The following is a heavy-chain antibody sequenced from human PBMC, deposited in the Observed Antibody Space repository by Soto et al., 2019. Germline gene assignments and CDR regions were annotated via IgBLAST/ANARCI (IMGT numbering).Heavy chain of an antibody. CDR1: GGTFNTYS. CDR3: AREGYGDYAKPFDY. D-gene: IGHD4-17*01. J-gene: IGHJ4*02. V-gene: IGHV1-69*13. CDR2: IIPIFGTA. Sequence: GASVKVSCKASGGTFNTYSSSWVRRAPGQGLEWMGGIIPIFGTAKYAQKFQGRVTITADESTSTAYMELSSLRSEDTAMYYCAREGYGDYAKPFDYWGQRTLVTVSS.